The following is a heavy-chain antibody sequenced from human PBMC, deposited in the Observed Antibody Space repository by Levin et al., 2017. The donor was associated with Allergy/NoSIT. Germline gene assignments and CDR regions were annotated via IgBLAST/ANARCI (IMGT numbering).Heavy chain of an antibody. CDR3: ASYSGSNSIYWYFDV. CDR1: GFTFSSYW. CDR2: INSDGSNT. Sequence: GGSLRLSCAASGFTFSSYWMHWVRQAPGKGLVWVSRINSDGSNTNYADSVKGRFTISRDNAKNTLYLQMNSLRAEDTAVYYCASYSGSNSIYWYFDVWGRGTLVTVSS. J-gene: IGHJ2*01. D-gene: IGHD1-26*01. V-gene: IGHV3-74*01.